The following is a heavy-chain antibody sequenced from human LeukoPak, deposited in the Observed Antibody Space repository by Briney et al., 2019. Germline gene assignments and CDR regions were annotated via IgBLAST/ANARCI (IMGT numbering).Heavy chain of an antibody. CDR2: ISSSSSYI. CDR1: GFTFSSYS. CDR3: AKDLGSTWYPNFDS. Sequence: GGSLRLSCAASGFTFSSYSMNWVRQAPGKGLEWVSSISSSSSYIYYADPVKGRFTISRDNAKNSLYLQMNSLRAEDTAVYYCAKDLGSTWYPNFDSWGQGTLVSVSS. J-gene: IGHJ4*02. V-gene: IGHV3-21*01. D-gene: IGHD6-13*01.